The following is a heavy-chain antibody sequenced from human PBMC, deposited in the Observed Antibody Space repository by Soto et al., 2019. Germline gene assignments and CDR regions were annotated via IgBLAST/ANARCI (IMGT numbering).Heavy chain of an antibody. V-gene: IGHV3-23*01. Sequence: EVQLLESGGGLVQPGGSLRLSCAASGFTFSNNAMSWVRQAPGKGLEWVSLIGDSGGMPYYPESVKGRFTISRDTSRNTLYLQMNSLRAEDTALYYCTKDIRRNGDYGPHYFDYWGQGTLVTVSS. CDR1: GFTFSNNA. CDR3: TKDIRRNGDYGPHYFDY. CDR2: IGDSGGMP. J-gene: IGHJ4*02. D-gene: IGHD2-21*02.